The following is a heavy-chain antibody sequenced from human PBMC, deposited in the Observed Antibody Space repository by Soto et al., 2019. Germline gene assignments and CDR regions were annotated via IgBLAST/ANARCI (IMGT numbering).Heavy chain of an antibody. Sequence: GGSLRLSCAASGFTFSSYGMHWVRQAPGKGLEWVAVIWYDGSNKYYADSVKGRFTISRDNSKNTLYLQMNSLRAEDTAVYYCAREYSEQWLFGSSHGFDIWGQGTMVTVSS. D-gene: IGHD6-19*01. CDR2: IWYDGSNK. CDR3: AREYSEQWLFGSSHGFDI. V-gene: IGHV3-33*01. J-gene: IGHJ3*02. CDR1: GFTFSSYG.